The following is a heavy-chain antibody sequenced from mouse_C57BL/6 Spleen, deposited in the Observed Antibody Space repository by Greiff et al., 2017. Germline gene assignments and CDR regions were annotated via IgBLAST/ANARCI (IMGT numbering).Heavy chain of an antibody. Sequence: VQVVESGPGLVQPSQSLSITCTVSGFSLTSYGVHWVRQSPGKGLEWLGVIWSGGSTDYNAAFISRLSISKDNSKSQVFFKMNSLQADDTAIYYCARNCNYGYYAMDYWGQGTSVTVSS. CDR3: ARNCNYGYYAMDY. J-gene: IGHJ4*01. CDR1: GFSLTSYG. CDR2: IWSGGST. D-gene: IGHD2-1*01. V-gene: IGHV2-2*01.